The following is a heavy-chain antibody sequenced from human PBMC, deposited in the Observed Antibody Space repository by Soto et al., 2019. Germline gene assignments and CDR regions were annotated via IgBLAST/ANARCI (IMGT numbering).Heavy chain of an antibody. D-gene: IGHD3-3*01. J-gene: IGHJ5*02. CDR2: IYYSGST. Sequence: SETLSLTCTVSGGSISSYYWSWIRQPPGKGLEWIGYIYYSGSTNYNPSLKSRVTISVDTSKNQFSLKLSSVTAADTAVYYCARKSYDFWSSGWFDPWGQGTLVTVYS. CDR1: GGSISSYY. V-gene: IGHV4-59*01. CDR3: ARKSYDFWSSGWFDP.